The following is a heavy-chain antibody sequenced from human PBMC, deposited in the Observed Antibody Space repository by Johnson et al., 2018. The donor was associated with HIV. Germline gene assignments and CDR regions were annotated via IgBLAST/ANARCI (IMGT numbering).Heavy chain of an antibody. D-gene: IGHD3-22*01. J-gene: IGHJ3*02. Sequence: QVQLVESGGGVVQPGRSLRLSCAASGFTFSSNGMHWVRQAPGKGLEWVAFIRFDGSSKYYGDSVKGRFSISRDNSKNTLYLQMNSLRAEDTAVYYCAKDRAHSSNYLDAFDIWGQGTMVTVSS. CDR2: IRFDGSSK. V-gene: IGHV3-30*02. CDR1: GFTFSSNG. CDR3: AKDRAHSSNYLDAFDI.